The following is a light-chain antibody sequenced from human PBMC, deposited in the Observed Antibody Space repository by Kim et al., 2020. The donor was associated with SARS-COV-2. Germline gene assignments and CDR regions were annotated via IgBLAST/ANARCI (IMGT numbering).Light chain of an antibody. Sequence: EIVLTQSPGTLSLSPGERATLSCRASQSVSSKYFAWFQQKPDQAPRLLIYAASSRATGIPDRFSGSGSGTDFTLTISRLEPEDFAVYFCHQYGTSPRTFGQGTKVDIK. V-gene: IGKV3-20*01. CDR3: HQYGTSPRT. J-gene: IGKJ1*01. CDR1: QSVSSKY. CDR2: AAS.